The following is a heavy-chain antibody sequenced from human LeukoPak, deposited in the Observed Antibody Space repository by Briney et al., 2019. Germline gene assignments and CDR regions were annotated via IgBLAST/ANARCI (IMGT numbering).Heavy chain of an antibody. V-gene: IGHV3-23*01. D-gene: IGHD1-1*01. CDR2: ISDNGGDI. Sequence: GGSLRLSCAASGFTFNKYAMSGVRQAPGKGLEWVSAISDNGGDIKYADSVKGRFTISRDNSKNTLYLQMNSLRAEDTAIYYCGRDWKLDYWGQGTLVTVSS. J-gene: IGHJ4*02. CDR3: GRDWKLDY. CDR1: GFTFNKYA.